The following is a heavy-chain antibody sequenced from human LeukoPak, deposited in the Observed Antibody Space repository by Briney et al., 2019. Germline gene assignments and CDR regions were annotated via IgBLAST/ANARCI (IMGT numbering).Heavy chain of an antibody. D-gene: IGHD3-10*01. CDR1: GFTFSSYA. V-gene: IGHV3-48*04. Sequence: GGSLRLSCAASGFTFSSYAMSWVRQAPGKGLEWVSYISSSSSTIYYADSVRGRFTISRDNAKNSLYLQMNSLRAEDTAVYYCARDANTRPGSFDYWGQGTLVTVSS. J-gene: IGHJ4*02. CDR3: ARDANTRPGSFDY. CDR2: ISSSSSTI.